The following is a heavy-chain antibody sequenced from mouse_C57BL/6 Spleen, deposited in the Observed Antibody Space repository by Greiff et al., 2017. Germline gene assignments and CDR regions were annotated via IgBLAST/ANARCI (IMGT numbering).Heavy chain of an antibody. CDR1: GYSFTDYN. V-gene: IGHV1-39*01. J-gene: IGHJ2*01. Sequence: VQLKQSGPELVKPGASVKISCTASGYSFTDYNLTWVKQSNGQRLAWLGVLNPNYGTTSYKQKFKGKATLTVDQSSSTAYMQLNSLTSEDSAVYYCAIIPVTPWGQGTTLTVSS. D-gene: IGHD2-1*01. CDR2: LNPNYGTT. CDR3: AIIPVTP.